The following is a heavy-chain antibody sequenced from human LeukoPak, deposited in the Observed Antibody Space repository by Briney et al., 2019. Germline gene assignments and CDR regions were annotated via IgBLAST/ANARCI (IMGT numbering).Heavy chain of an antibody. J-gene: IGHJ4*02. V-gene: IGHV4-39*07. Sequence: SETLSLTCTVSGGSISSSSYYWGWIRQPPGKGLEWIGSIYYSGSTYYNPSLKSRVTISVDTSKNQFSLKLSSVTAADTAVYYCAREGKALYDSSGYYDYWGQGTLVTVSS. CDR2: IYYSGST. D-gene: IGHD3-22*01. CDR3: AREGKALYDSSGYYDY. CDR1: GGSISSSSYY.